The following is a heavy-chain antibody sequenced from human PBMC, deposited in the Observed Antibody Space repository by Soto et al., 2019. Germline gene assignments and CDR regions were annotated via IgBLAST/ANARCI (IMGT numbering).Heavy chain of an antibody. J-gene: IGHJ4*02. CDR2: IYWDDSK. V-gene: IGHV2-5*02. CDR1: GFSLSTSGVG. Sequence: QITLKESGPTLVRPTQTLTLTCAFSGFSLSTSGVGVGWIRQPPGKALEWLAVIYWDDSKHYSQSLRSRLTITQATSNNQVVLTMTTMDAMDTGTYYCAHKGPEDWPLDYWGQGTLVTVSS. D-gene: IGHD3-9*01. CDR3: AHKGPEDWPLDY.